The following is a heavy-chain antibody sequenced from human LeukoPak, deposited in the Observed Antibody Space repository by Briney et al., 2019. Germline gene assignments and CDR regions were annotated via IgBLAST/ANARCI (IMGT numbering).Heavy chain of an antibody. V-gene: IGHV4-34*01. CDR1: GGSFSGYY. Sequence: SETLSLTCAVYGGSFSGYYWSWIRQPPGKGLEWIGEINHSGSTNYNPSLKSRVTISVDTSKNQLSLKLSSVTAADTAVYYCARRPYVWGSYRYIPYAFDIWGQGTMVTVSS. CDR2: INHSGST. J-gene: IGHJ3*02. CDR3: ARRPYVWGSYRYIPYAFDI. D-gene: IGHD3-16*02.